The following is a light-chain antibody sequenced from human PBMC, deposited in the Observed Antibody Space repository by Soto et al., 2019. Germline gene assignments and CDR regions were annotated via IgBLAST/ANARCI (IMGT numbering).Light chain of an antibody. CDR2: GNS. Sequence: QSVLTQPPSVSGAPGQRVTIPCTGSSSNIGAGYDVHGYQQLPGTSPKLLIYGNSNRPSGVPDRFSGYKSGTSASLAITGLQDEDEADYYCQSYDSSLSGWVFGGGTKLTVL. J-gene: IGLJ3*02. CDR3: QSYDSSLSGWV. V-gene: IGLV1-40*01. CDR1: SSNIGAGYD.